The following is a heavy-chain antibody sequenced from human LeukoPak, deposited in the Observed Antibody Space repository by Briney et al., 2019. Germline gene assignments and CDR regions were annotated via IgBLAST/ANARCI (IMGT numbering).Heavy chain of an antibody. Sequence: PGRSLRLSCAASGFTLDDYAMHWVRQAPGKGPEWVSGINWNSGTIGYGDSVKGRFTISRDNAKNSLYLQMNSLRAEDTALYYCAKGRGGWYRELDYWGQGTLVTVSS. CDR3: AKGRGGWYRELDY. CDR1: GFTLDDYA. J-gene: IGHJ4*02. CDR2: INWNSGTI. V-gene: IGHV3-9*01. D-gene: IGHD6-19*01.